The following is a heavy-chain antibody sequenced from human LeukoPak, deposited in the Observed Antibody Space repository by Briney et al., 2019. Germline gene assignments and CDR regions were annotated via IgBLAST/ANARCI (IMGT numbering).Heavy chain of an antibody. CDR2: IIPIFGTA. CDR3: ATGAPYRYCSSTSCYSWFDP. Sequence: SVKVSCKASGGTFISYAISWVRQAPGQGLEWMGGIIPIFGTANFAQKFQGRVTITTDESTSTAYMELSSLRSEDTAVYYCATGAPYRYCSSTSCYSWFDPWGQGTLVTVSS. V-gene: IGHV1-69*05. D-gene: IGHD2-2*02. CDR1: GGTFISYA. J-gene: IGHJ5*02.